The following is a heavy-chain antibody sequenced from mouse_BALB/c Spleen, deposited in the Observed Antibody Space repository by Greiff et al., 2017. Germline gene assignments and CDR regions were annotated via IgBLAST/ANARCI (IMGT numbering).Heavy chain of an antibody. V-gene: IGHV5-4*02. CDR1: GFTFSDYY. CDR2: ISDGGSYT. J-gene: IGHJ1*01. CDR3: ARGGGWYFDV. Sequence: EVQRVESGGGLVKPGGSLKLSCAASGFTFSDYYMYWVRQTPEKRLEWVATISDGGSYTYYPDSVKGRFTISRDNAKNNLYLQMSSLKSEDTAMYCCARGGGWYFDVWGAGTTVTVSS.